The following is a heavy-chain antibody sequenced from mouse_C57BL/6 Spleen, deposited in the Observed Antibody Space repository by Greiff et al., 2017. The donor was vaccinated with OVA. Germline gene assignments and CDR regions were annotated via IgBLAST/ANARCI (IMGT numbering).Heavy chain of an antibody. CDR1: GYTFTSYW. CDR3: ARGGITTVVATDWYVDV. D-gene: IGHD1-1*01. V-gene: IGHV1-64*01. CDR2: IHPNSGST. J-gene: IGHJ1*03. Sequence: VQLQQPGAELVKPGASVKLSCKASGYTFTSYWMHWVKQRPGQGLEWIGMIHPNSGSTNYNEKFKSKATLTVDKSSSTAYMHLSSLTSEDSAVYYCARGGITTVVATDWYVDVWGTGTTVTVSS.